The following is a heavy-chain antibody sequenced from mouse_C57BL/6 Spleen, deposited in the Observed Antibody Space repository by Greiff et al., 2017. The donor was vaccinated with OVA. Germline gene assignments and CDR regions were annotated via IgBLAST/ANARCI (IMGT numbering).Heavy chain of an antibody. CDR2: INPGSGGT. Sequence: VKLMESGAELVRPGTSVKVSCKASGYAFTNYLIEWVKQRPGQGLEWIGVINPGSGGTNYNEKFKGKATLTADKSSSTAYMQLSSLTSEDSAVYFCARADSEYYYAMDYWGQGTSVTVSS. CDR1: GYAFTNYL. CDR3: ARADSEYYYAMDY. V-gene: IGHV1-54*01. J-gene: IGHJ4*01.